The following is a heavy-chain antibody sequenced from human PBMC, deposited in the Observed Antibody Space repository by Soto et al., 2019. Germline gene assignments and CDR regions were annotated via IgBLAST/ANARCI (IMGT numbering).Heavy chain of an antibody. CDR2: IIPIFGTA. Sequence: QVQLVQSGAEVKKPGSSVNVSCKASGGTFSSYAISWLRQAPGQGLDWMGGIIPIFGTANYAQKVQGRVTITADKSTSTAYMELISLRSDDTAVYYCATLAGTDMVKIDYWGKITLVTVSS. D-gene: IGHD5-18*01. J-gene: IGHJ4*02. V-gene: IGHV1-69*06. CDR3: ATLAGTDMVKIDY. CDR1: GGTFSSYA.